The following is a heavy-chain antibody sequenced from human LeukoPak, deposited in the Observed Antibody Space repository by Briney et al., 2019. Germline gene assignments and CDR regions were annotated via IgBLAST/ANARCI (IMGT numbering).Heavy chain of an antibody. CDR2: IIPIFGTA. Sequence: SVKVSCKASGGTFSSYAISWVRQAPGQGLEWMGGIIPIFGTANYAQKFHGRVTITTDESTSTAYMELSSLRSEDTAVYYRARGRQWLADYWGQGTPVTVSS. D-gene: IGHD6-19*01. J-gene: IGHJ4*02. CDR3: ARGRQWLADY. CDR1: GGTFSSYA. V-gene: IGHV1-69*05.